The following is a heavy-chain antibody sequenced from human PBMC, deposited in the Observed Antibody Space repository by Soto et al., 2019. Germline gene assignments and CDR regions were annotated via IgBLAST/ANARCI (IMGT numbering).Heavy chain of an antibody. V-gene: IGHV4-31*03. J-gene: IGHJ6*02. CDR3: ARDRLLATAGTARHYFGLDV. D-gene: IGHD5-18*01. CDR2: IYYSGNT. CDR1: GGSIRSGGYY. Sequence: QVQLQESGPGLVKPSQTLSLTCTVSGGSIRSGGYYWSWVRQNPRKGLEWIGNIYYSGNTYYNPSLKSRLTISVDTSKNQFSLNLSSVTAADTAVYYCARDRLLATAGTARHYFGLDVWGLGTTVTVSS.